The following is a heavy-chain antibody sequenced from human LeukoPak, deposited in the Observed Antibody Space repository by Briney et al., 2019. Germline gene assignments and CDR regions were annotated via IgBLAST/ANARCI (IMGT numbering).Heavy chain of an antibody. CDR2: ISGSGGST. Sequence: QSGGSLRLSRAASGFTFSSYAMSWVRQAPWKGLEWVSAISGSGGSTYYADSVKGRFTISRDNSKNTLYLQMNSLRAEDTAVYYCARDVLRGYSGYPAAFDIWGQGTMVTVSS. CDR3: ARDVLRGYSGYPAAFDI. D-gene: IGHD5-12*01. CDR1: GFTFSSYA. V-gene: IGHV3-23*01. J-gene: IGHJ3*02.